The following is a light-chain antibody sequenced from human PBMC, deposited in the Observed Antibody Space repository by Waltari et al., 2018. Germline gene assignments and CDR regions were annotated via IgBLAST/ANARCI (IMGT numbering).Light chain of an antibody. CDR3: QQRSNWPIS. CDR1: QSVSDY. J-gene: IGKJ5*01. CDR2: AAS. V-gene: IGKV3-11*01. Sequence: PCRASQSVSDYLAWYQQKPGQAPRLLISAASNRATGIPARFSGSGSGTDFTLTISSLEPEDFAFYYCQQRSNWPISFGQGTRLEIK.